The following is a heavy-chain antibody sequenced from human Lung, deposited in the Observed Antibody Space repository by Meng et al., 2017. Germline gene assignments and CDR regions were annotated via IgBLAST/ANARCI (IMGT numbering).Heavy chain of an antibody. CDR1: GGYFSDYY. D-gene: IGHD4-11*01. J-gene: IGHJ4*02. V-gene: IGHV4-34*01. Sequence: QGQLQQWGAGMLKPSGTLSLTCVVSGGYFSDYYWSWIRQPPGKGLEWIGEINHSGSTNYTPSLESRATISVDTSQNNLSLKLSSVTAADSAVYYCARGPTTMAHDFDYWGQGTLVTVSS. CDR3: ARGPTTMAHDFDY. CDR2: INHSGST.